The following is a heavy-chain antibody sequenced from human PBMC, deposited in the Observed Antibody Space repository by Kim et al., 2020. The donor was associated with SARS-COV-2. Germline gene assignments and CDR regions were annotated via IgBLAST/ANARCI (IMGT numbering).Heavy chain of an antibody. CDR2: FDPEDGET. V-gene: IGHV1-24*01. J-gene: IGHJ4*02. D-gene: IGHD6-13*01. CDR1: GYTLTELS. CDR3: ATGLPPGIAAAGTDY. Sequence: ASVKVSCKVSGYTLTELSMHWVRQAPGKGLEWMGGFDPEDGETIYAHKFQGRVTMTEDTSTDTDYMELSSLRSEDTAVYYCATGLPPGIAAAGTDYWGQGTLVNVSS.